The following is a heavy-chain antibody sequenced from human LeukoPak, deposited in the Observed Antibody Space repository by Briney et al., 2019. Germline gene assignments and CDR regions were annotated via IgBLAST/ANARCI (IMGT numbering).Heavy chain of an antibody. J-gene: IGHJ4*02. V-gene: IGHV4-59*01. D-gene: IGHD6-6*01. CDR1: GASTSSYY. CDR3: ARGGSSSSLLDY. CDR2: IYYSGST. Sequence: SETLSLTCTVSGASTSSYYWSWIRQPPRKGLEWIGYIYYSGSTNYNPSLKSRVTISVDTSKNQFSLNLLSLTAADTPVYYCARGGSSSSLLDYWGQGTLVTVSS.